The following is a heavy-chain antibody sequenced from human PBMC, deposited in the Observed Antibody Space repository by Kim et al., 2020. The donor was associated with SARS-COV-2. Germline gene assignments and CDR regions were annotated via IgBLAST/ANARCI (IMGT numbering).Heavy chain of an antibody. D-gene: IGHD1-1*01. J-gene: IGHJ4*02. CDR2: QVGSGE. Sequence: QVGSGESQADSVNGQFSISNDDAKNSLYLQMNSLRVEDTAVYYCARDERWGQGTLVTVSS. V-gene: IGHV3-7*03. CDR3: ARDER.